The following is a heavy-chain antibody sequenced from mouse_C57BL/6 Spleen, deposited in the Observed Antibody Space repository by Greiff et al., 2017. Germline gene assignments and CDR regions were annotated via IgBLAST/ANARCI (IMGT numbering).Heavy chain of an antibody. CDR3: AKGHYYGSSPYAMDY. CDR2: ISSGSSTI. J-gene: IGHJ4*01. V-gene: IGHV5-17*01. D-gene: IGHD1-1*01. Sequence: EVTLMESGGGLVKPGGSLKLSCAASGFTFSDYGMHWVRQAPEKGLEWVAYISSGSSTIYYADTVKGRFTISRDNAKNTLFLQMTSLRSEDTAMYYCAKGHYYGSSPYAMDYWGQGTSVTVAS. CDR1: GFTFSDYG.